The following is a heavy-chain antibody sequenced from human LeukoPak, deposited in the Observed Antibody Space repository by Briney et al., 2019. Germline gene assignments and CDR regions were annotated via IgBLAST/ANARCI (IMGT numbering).Heavy chain of an antibody. D-gene: IGHD3-3*01. V-gene: IGHV3-23*01. CDR1: GFTFSSYS. J-gene: IGHJ4*02. Sequence: AGGSLRLSCAASGFTFSSYSMNWVRQVPGKGLEWVSGISGSGVNTYYADSVKGRFTISRDNSKNTLYLQMNTLRAEDTAIFYCAKAPEFSYFWVFDYWGQGTLVTVSS. CDR2: ISGSGVNT. CDR3: AKAPEFSYFWVFDY.